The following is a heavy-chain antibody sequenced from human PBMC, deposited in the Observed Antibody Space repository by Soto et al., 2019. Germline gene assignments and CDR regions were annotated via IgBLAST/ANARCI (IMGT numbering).Heavy chain of an antibody. CDR1: GFIFSSYG. CDR2: ISYDGSNE. CDR3: ANDPSGTAALYGMDV. V-gene: IGHV3-30*18. J-gene: IGHJ6*02. Sequence: GGSLSLSCAVSGFIFSSYGIHLVRQAPGKGLEWVAHISYDGSNEHYADSVKGRFTISRDNSKNTLYLQMNSLRAEDTSVYYCANDPSGTAALYGMDVWGQGTTVTVSS. D-gene: IGHD2-2*01.